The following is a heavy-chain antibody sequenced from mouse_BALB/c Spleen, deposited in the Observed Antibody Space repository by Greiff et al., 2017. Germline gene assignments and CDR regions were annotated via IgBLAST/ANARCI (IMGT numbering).Heavy chain of an antibody. CDR3: AADGYYGGFAY. CDR2: IDPANGNT. CDR1: GFNIKDTY. D-gene: IGHD2-3*01. Sequence: VQLQQSGAELVKPGASVKLSCTASGFNIKDTYMHWVKQRPEQGLEWIGRIDPANGNTKYDPKFQGKATITGDTSSNTAYLQLSSLTSEDTAVYYCAADGYYGGFAYWGQGTLVTVSA. J-gene: IGHJ3*01. V-gene: IGHV14-3*02.